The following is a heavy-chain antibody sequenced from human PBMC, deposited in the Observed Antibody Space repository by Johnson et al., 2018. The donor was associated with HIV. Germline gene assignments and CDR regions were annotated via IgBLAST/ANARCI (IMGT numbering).Heavy chain of an antibody. D-gene: IGHD6-13*01. Sequence: VYLVESGGGLIQPGGSLRLSCAASGFTFSNAWMTWVRQAPGKGLECVGRIKSKTDGGTTDYAAPVKGNFSISRDDSKNTLYLQMNSLKTEDTAVYDCSTGFSSWAFDIWGQGTMVTVSS. CDR1: GFTFSNAW. V-gene: IGHV3-15*05. J-gene: IGHJ3*02. CDR3: STGFSSWAFDI. CDR2: IKSKTDGGTT.